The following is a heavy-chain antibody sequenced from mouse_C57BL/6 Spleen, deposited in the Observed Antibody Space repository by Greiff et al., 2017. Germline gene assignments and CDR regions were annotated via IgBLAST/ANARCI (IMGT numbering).Heavy chain of an antibody. Sequence: QVQLQQPGAELVKPGASVKVSCKASGYTFTSYWMHWVKQRPGQGLEWIGRIHPSDSDTNYNQKFKGKSTLTVDKSSSTAYMQFSSLTSADSAVYYCAIEAHGTPPPGAYWGQGTLVTVSA. CDR2: IHPSDSDT. CDR3: AIEAHGTPPPGAY. D-gene: IGHD2-1*01. CDR1: GYTFTSYW. V-gene: IGHV1-74*01. J-gene: IGHJ3*01.